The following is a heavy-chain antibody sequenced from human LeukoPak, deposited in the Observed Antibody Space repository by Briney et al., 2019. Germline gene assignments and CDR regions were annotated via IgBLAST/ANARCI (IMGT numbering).Heavy chain of an antibody. V-gene: IGHV5-51*01. J-gene: IGHJ5*02. CDR1: GYSFTSYW. D-gene: IGHD2-15*01. CDR3: ARLWLSSGGSWEQINWFDP. Sequence: GESLKISCKGSGYSFTSYWIGWVRQMPGKGLEWMGIIYPGDSDTRYSPSFQGQVTISADKSISTAYLQWSSLKASDTAMYYCARLWLSSGGSWEQINWFDPWGQGTLVTVSP. CDR2: IYPGDSDT.